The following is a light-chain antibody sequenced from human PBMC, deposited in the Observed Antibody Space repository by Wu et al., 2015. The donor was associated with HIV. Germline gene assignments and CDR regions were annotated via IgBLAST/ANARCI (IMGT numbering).Light chain of an antibody. CDR1: QRISNDY. CDR2: GAS. V-gene: IGKV3-20*01. Sequence: NLLTQSPDTLSLSPGERATLSCRASQRISNDYLAWYQQKLGQAPRLLIYGASSRATGIPARFSGSGSGTDFTLTISRLEPEDFAVYYCQQYGSSSWTFGQGTKVEIK. J-gene: IGKJ1*01. CDR3: QQYGSSSWT.